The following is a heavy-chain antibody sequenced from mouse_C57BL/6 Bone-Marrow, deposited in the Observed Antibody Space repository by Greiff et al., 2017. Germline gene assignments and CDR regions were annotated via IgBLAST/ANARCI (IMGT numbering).Heavy chain of an antibody. CDR3: ASDGYDDYAIDY. CDR2: IDPSDSYT. D-gene: IGHD2-2*01. J-gene: IGHJ4*01. V-gene: IGHV1-69*01. CDR1: GYTFTSYW. Sequence: VQLQQPGAELVMPGASVKLSCKASGYTFTSYWMHWVKQRPGQGLEWIGEIDPSDSYTNYNQKFKGKSTLTVDKSSSTAYMQLRRLTSEDSAVYYCASDGYDDYAIDYWGQGTSVTVSS.